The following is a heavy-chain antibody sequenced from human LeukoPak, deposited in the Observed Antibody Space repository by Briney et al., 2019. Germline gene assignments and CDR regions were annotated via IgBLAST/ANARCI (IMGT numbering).Heavy chain of an antibody. CDR2: INLKSGGT. J-gene: IGHJ4*02. Sequence: GASVKVSCKASGYTFTSHYMHWVRQAPGQGLEWMGWINLKSGGTNYAQKFQGRVTMTTDTSTSTAYMELRSLRSDDTAVYYCARAGRNYCSSTSCYFDYWGQGTLVTVSS. D-gene: IGHD2-2*01. V-gene: IGHV1-2*02. CDR1: GYTFTSHY. CDR3: ARAGRNYCSSTSCYFDY.